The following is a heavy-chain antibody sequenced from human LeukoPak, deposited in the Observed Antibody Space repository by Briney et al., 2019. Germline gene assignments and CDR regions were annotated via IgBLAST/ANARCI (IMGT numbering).Heavy chain of an antibody. CDR2: IYNSGSN. V-gene: IGHV4-59*08. J-gene: IGHJ5*02. CDR1: GGSISSYY. CDR3: ARISPTPQLNT. Sequence: SETLSLTCTVSGGSISSYYWSWIRQPPGKGLEWIGYIYNSGSNKYNPSLKSRVTISVDTSKNQISLKLNSMTAHDTAVHYCARISPTPQLNTWGRGNLVTVSS. D-gene: IGHD1/OR15-1a*01.